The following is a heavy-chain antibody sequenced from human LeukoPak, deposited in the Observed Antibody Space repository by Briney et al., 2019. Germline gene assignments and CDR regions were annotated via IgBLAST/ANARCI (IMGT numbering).Heavy chain of an antibody. V-gene: IGHV3-48*02. CDR1: GFTFSSYS. Sequence: GGSLRRSCAASGFTFSSYSMNWVRQAPGKGLEWVSYISSSSSTIYYADSVKGRFTISRDNAKNSLYLQMNSLRDEDTAVYYCAREQDTYYDFWSGYYPYYFDYWGQGTLVTVSS. J-gene: IGHJ4*02. CDR3: AREQDTYYDFWSGYYPYYFDY. CDR2: ISSSSSTI. D-gene: IGHD3-3*01.